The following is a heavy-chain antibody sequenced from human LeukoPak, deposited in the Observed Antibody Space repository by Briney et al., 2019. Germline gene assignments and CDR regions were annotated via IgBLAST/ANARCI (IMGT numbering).Heavy chain of an antibody. D-gene: IGHD3-10*01. J-gene: IGHJ4*02. CDR3: ARVGTSVRGAFDY. Sequence: SETLSLTCAVSGYSISSGYYWGWIRQPPGKGLEWIGRIHTSGSTNYNPSLKSRVTMSVDTSKNQFSLKLSSVTAADTAVYYCARVGTSVRGAFDYWGQGTLVTVSS. CDR2: IHTSGST. V-gene: IGHV4-38-2*01. CDR1: GYSISSGYY.